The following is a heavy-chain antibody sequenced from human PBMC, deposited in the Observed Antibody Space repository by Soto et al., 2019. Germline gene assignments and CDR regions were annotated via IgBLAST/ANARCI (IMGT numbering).Heavy chain of an antibody. V-gene: IGHV4-59*01. D-gene: IGHD5-12*01. CDR1: GGYISSYY. J-gene: IGHJ5*02. CDR3: ARSPDIVATGDWFDP. Sequence: PSETLSLTCTVSGGYISSYYWSWIRQPPGKGLEWIGYIYYSGSTNYNPSLKSRVTISVDTSKNQFSLKLSSVTAADTAVYYCARSPDIVATGDWFDPWGQGTLVTAPQ. CDR2: IYYSGST.